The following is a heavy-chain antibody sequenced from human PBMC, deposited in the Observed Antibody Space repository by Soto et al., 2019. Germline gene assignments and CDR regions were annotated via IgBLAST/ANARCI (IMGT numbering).Heavy chain of an antibody. V-gene: IGHV3-23*01. Sequence: GGSLRLSCTASGFSFSNYAMYWVRQAPGKGLEWVSGISGFDGSTYYADSVKGRFTISSDSSKNTVYLQLNSLGAEDTVVYYCAGRLRGSWGQGTLVTVSS. CDR2: ISGFDGST. CDR3: AGRLRGS. CDR1: GFSFSNYA. J-gene: IGHJ5*02. D-gene: IGHD4-17*01.